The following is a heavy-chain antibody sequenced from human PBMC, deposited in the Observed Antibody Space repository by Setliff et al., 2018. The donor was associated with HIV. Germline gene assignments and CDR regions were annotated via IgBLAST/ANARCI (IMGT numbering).Heavy chain of an antibody. CDR2: ISTTGST. D-gene: IGHD3-9*01. V-gene: IGHV4-61*09. J-gene: IGHJ6*03. CDR3: ARGHDNKYYYLYYMDV. Sequence: TLSLTCTVSGDSISSGSYFWIWIRQPAGKGLEWIGHISTTGSTNYNPSLKSRVIMSVDTSRNQFSLKLSSVTAADTAVYYCARGHDNKYYYLYYMDVWGKGTTVTVSS. CDR1: GDSISSGSYF.